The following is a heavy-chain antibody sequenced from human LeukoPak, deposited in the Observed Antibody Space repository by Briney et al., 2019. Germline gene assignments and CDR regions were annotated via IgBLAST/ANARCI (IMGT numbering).Heavy chain of an antibody. CDR1: GGSISSSSYY. CDR2: IYYSGST. V-gene: IGHV4-39*01. J-gene: IGHJ3*02. D-gene: IGHD6-6*01. CDR3: ARRGRVEYSSSSYAFDI. Sequence: SETLSLTCTVSGGSISSSSYYWGWIRQPPGKGLEWIGSIYYSGSTYYNPSLKSRVTISVDTSKNQFSLKLSSVTAADTAVYYCARRGRVEYSSSSYAFDIWGQGTMVTVSS.